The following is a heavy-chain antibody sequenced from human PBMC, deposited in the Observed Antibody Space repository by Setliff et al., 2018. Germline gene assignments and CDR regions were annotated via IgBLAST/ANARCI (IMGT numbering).Heavy chain of an antibody. CDR2: INHSGTT. D-gene: IGHD5-12*01. J-gene: IGHJ4*02. Sequence: SETLSLTCTVYGVSFSDYYWGWVRQSPGKGLDWIGEINHSGTTNYDPSLEGRISISVDTSKRQFSLKLSSVTAADMAVYFCAGTPARGTTWLSPFDYWGQGTLVTVSS. CDR1: GVSFSDYY. V-gene: IGHV4-34*01. CDR3: AGTPARGTTWLSPFDY.